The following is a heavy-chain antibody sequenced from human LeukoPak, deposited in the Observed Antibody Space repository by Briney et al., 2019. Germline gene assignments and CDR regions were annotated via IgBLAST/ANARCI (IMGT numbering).Heavy chain of an antibody. CDR3: ARGSIVATIFAYFDY. D-gene: IGHD5-12*01. CDR2: INHSGST. V-gene: IGHV4-34*01. Sequence: SETLSLTCAVYGGSFSGYYWSWIRQPPGKGLEWIGEINHSGSTNYNPSLKSRVTISVDTSKNQFSQKLSSVTAADTAVYYCARGSIVATIFAYFDYWGQGTLVTVSS. CDR1: GGSFSGYY. J-gene: IGHJ4*02.